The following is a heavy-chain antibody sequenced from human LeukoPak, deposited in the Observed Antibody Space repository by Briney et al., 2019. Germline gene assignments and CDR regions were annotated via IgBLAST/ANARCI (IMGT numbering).Heavy chain of an antibody. CDR1: GGSFSGYY. CDR3: ARSLGIAVAGAVY. Sequence: PSETLSLTCAVYGGSFSGYYWSWIRQPPGKGLEWIGEINHSGSTNYNPSLKSRVTISVDTSKNQFSLKLSSVTAADTAVYYCARSLGIAVAGAVYWGQGTLVTVSS. J-gene: IGHJ4*02. V-gene: IGHV4-34*01. D-gene: IGHD6-19*01. CDR2: INHSGST.